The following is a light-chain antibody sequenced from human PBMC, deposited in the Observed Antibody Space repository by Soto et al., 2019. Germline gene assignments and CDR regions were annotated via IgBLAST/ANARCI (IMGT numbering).Light chain of an antibody. Sequence: DIQMTQSPSTLSASVGDRVTITCRASQSISSWSAWYQQKPGKAPKLLIYKASSLESGVPSRFSGSGSGTEFTLNISSLQPDDFATYYCQQYNSYWTFGQGTKVEIK. CDR2: KAS. CDR1: QSISSW. J-gene: IGKJ1*01. V-gene: IGKV1-5*03. CDR3: QQYNSYWT.